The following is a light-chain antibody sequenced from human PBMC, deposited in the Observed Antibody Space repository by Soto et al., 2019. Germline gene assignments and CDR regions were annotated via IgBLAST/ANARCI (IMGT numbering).Light chain of an antibody. J-gene: IGKJ4*01. CDR2: GAT. CDR3: QQYDDWLRLT. Sequence: EIVLTQSPGTLSLSPGDRATLSCRASQSVSSSYLAWYQQKPGQAPRLLIFGATYRATGIPARFSGSGSGTEFNLTISSLQSEDFGVYFCQQYDDWLRLTFGGGTKVEIK. V-gene: IGKV3-20*01. CDR1: QSVSSSY.